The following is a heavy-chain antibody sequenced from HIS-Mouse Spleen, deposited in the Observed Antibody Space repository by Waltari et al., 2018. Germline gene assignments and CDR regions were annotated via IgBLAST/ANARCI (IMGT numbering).Heavy chain of an antibody. Sequence: QVPLVQSGAEVQKPGASVKVSCTASGYPFPIYDINWVRQATAQGLAWMGWMNPNSGNTGYAQKFQGRVTMTRNTSISTAYMELSSLRSEDTAVYYCARGGEGYYGSGSYYDYWGQGTLVTVSS. CDR3: ARGGEGYYGSGSYYDY. J-gene: IGHJ4*02. D-gene: IGHD3-10*01. CDR1: GYPFPIYD. V-gene: IGHV1-8*01. CDR2: MNPNSGNT.